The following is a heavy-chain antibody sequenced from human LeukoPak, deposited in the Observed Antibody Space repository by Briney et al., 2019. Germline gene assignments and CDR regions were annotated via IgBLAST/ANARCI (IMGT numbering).Heavy chain of an antibody. Sequence: PSETLSLTCTVSGGSISSYYWSWIRQPPGKGLEWIGYIYYSGSTNYNPSLKSRVTISVDTSKNQFSLKLSSVTAADTAVYYCARTVTIDLAFDIWGQGTMVTVSS. CDR1: GGSISSYY. D-gene: IGHD4-17*01. V-gene: IGHV4-59*01. CDR3: ARTVTIDLAFDI. CDR2: IYYSGST. J-gene: IGHJ3*02.